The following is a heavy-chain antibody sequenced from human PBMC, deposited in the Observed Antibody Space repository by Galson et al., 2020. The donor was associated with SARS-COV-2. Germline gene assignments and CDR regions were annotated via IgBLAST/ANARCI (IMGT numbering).Heavy chain of an antibody. Sequence: ASVKVSCKASGYTFTSYGISWVRQAPGQGLQWMGWISAYNGNTNYAQQLQGRVTMTTDTSTSTAYMELRSLRSDDTAVYYCARDLGLAVAGAYYGMDVWGQGTTVTVSS. CDR2: ISAYNGNT. J-gene: IGHJ6*02. V-gene: IGHV1-18*01. CDR1: GYTFTSYG. CDR3: ARDLGLAVAGAYYGMDV. D-gene: IGHD6-19*01.